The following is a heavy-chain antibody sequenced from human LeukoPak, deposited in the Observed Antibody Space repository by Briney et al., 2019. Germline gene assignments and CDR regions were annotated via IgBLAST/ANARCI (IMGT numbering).Heavy chain of an antibody. CDR2: ISSSSSYI. CDR3: ARDFAGDRDY. Sequence: GGSLRLSCAASGFTFSSYSMNWVRQAPGKGLEWVSSISSSSSYIYYADSVKGRFTISRDNAKNSLYLQMNGLRVEDTAVYYCARDFAGDRDYWGQGTLVTVSS. D-gene: IGHD4-17*01. CDR1: GFTFSSYS. J-gene: IGHJ4*02. V-gene: IGHV3-21*01.